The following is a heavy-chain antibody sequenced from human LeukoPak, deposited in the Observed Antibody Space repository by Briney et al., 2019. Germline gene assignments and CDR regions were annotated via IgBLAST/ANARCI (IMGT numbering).Heavy chain of an antibody. D-gene: IGHD3-3*01. CDR2: IYYSGST. V-gene: IGHV4-39*07. CDR3: ARAVEGYDFWSGYNDYYYYMDV. J-gene: IGHJ6*03. Sequence: PSETLSLTCTVSGGSISSSSYYWGWIRQPPGKGLEWIGSIYYSGSTYYNPSLKSRVTISVDTSKNQFSLKLSSVTAADTAVYYCARAVEGYDFWSGYNDYYYYMDVWGKGTTVTVSS. CDR1: GGSISSSSYY.